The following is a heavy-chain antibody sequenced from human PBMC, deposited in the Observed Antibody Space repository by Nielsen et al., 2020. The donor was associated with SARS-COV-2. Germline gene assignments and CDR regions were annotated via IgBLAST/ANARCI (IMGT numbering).Heavy chain of an antibody. J-gene: IGHJ4*02. CDR2: INHSGST. CDR3: ARDRDGYPIGY. D-gene: IGHD5-24*01. Sequence: SETLPLTCAVYGGSFSGYYWSWIRQPPGKGLEWIGEINHSGSTNYNPSLKSRVTISVDTSKNQFSLKLSSVSAADTAVYYCARDRDGYPIGYWGQGTLVTVSS. CDR1: GGSFSGYY. V-gene: IGHV4-34*01.